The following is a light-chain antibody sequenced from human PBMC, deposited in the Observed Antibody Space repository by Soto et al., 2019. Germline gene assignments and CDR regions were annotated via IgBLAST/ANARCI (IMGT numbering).Light chain of an antibody. V-gene: IGLV2-14*03. CDR1: SSDVGGSNF. J-gene: IGLJ1*01. CDR2: DVA. CDR3: VSFTPSTTYV. Sequence: QSALTQPASVSASPGQSITISCTGTSSDVGGSNFVSWYQQHPGKPPKLIIYDVATRPSGVSNRFSGSKSGSTASLIISRLQTEDEADYYCVSFTPSTTYVFGSGTKVTVL.